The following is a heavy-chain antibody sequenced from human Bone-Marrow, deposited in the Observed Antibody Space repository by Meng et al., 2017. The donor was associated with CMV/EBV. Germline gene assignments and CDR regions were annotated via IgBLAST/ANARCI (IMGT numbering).Heavy chain of an antibody. Sequence: FSGYIMNRVGQAPDERREWVAVESYDGSNTYYAGSVKGRFTISKDNSKNPLYLEMNSLRAEDTALYYCARAMGRYCTGTSCWFGFDYWGQGTLVTVSS. CDR2: ESYDGSNT. J-gene: IGHJ4*02. CDR3: ARAMGRYCTGTSCWFGFDY. CDR1: FSGYI. V-gene: IGHV3-30-3*01. D-gene: IGHD2-15*01.